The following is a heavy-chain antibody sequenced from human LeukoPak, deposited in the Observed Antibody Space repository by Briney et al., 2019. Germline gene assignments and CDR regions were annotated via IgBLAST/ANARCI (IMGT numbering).Heavy chain of an antibody. V-gene: IGHV6-1*01. Sequence: TLSLTCAISGDSVSSNSATWNWIRQSPSRGLEWLGRTYYRSKWDYDYAVSVKSRITINPDTSKNQFSLQLKSVTPEDTAVYYCARNYYGSGSYYSHFDYWGQGTLVTVSS. CDR1: GDSVSSNSAT. J-gene: IGHJ4*02. D-gene: IGHD3-10*01. CDR3: ARNYYGSGSYYSHFDY. CDR2: TYYRSKWDY.